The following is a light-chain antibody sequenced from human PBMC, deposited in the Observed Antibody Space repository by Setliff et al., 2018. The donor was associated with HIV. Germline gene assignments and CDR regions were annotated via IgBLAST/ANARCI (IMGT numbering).Light chain of an antibody. V-gene: IGKV1-5*03. CDR3: QQYNSYPLT. Sequence: DIQVTQSPSTLSASVRDRVTITCRASQSISSRLAWYQQKPGTVPKLLIYEATHLESGVPSRFSGSGSGTEFTLTISSLQPDDFATYYCQQYNSYPLTFGGGTKVDIK. CDR2: EAT. CDR1: QSISSR. J-gene: IGKJ4*01.